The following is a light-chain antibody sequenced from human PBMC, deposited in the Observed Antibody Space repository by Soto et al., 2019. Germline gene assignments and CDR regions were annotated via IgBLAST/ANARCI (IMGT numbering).Light chain of an antibody. CDR3: CSYAGSQTWV. Sequence: QSVLTQPRSVSGSPGQSVTISCTGTSSDVGGYNYVSWYQQHPGKAPKLIIYDVSKRPSGVPDRFSGSRSGNMASLTISGLQAEDEADYYCCSYAGSQTWVFGGGTKLTVL. CDR2: DVS. V-gene: IGLV2-11*01. J-gene: IGLJ3*02. CDR1: SSDVGGYNY.